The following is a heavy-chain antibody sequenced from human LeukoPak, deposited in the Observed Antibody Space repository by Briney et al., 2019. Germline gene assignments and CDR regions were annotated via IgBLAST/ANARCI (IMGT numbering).Heavy chain of an antibody. Sequence: PGGSLRLSCAASGFTFSSYAMSWVRQAPGKGLKWVSAISGSGGSTYYADSVKGRFTISRDNSKNTLYLQMNSLRAEDTAVYYCAKGHQYQILTGSYTPDYWGQGTLVTVSS. V-gene: IGHV3-23*01. D-gene: IGHD3-9*01. CDR2: ISGSGGST. CDR1: GFTFSSYA. CDR3: AKGHQYQILTGSYTPDY. J-gene: IGHJ4*02.